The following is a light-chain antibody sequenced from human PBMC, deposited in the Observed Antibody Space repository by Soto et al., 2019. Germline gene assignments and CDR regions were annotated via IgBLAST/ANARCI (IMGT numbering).Light chain of an antibody. CDR2: DVT. J-gene: IGLJ1*01. Sequence: SALTQPASVSGSPGQSIAISCTGTSSDVGAYNYVSWYQQHPGKAPKLIIYDVTNRPSGVSDRFSGSKSGNTASLTISGLQAEDETDYYCCSYTSSGTYVFGTGTKLTVL. CDR3: CSYTSSGTYV. V-gene: IGLV2-14*03. CDR1: SSDVGAYNY.